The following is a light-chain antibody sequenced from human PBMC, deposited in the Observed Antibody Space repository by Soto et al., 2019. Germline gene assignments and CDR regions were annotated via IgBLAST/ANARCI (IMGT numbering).Light chain of an antibody. CDR1: SSSIGSNY. J-gene: IGLJ1*01. Sequence: QPVLTQSPSASGTPGQTVTVSCSGSSSSIGSNYVYWYQQLPGTAPKLLIYRNNQRPSGVPDRFSGSKSGTSASLAISGLRSEDEADYYCASWDDSLSALYVFGTGTKLTVL. V-gene: IGLV1-47*01. CDR2: RNN. CDR3: ASWDDSLSALYV.